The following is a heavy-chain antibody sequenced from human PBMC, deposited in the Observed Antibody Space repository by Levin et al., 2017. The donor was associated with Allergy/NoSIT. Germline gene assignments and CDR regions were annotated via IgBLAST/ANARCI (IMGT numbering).Heavy chain of an antibody. CDR2: ISAYNGNT. D-gene: IGHD2-15*01. Sequence: ASVKVSCKASGYTFTSYGISWVRQAPGQGLEWMGWISAYNGNTNYAQKLQGRVTMTTDTSTSTAYMELRSLRSDDTAVYYCARDQDIVVVVAATRDYYGMDVWGQGTTVTVSS. CDR3: ARDQDIVVVVAATRDYYGMDV. V-gene: IGHV1-18*01. J-gene: IGHJ6*02. CDR1: GYTFTSYG.